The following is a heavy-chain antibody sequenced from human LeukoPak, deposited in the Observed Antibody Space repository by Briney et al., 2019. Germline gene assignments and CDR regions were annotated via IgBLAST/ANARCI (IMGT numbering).Heavy chain of an antibody. CDR2: FDPEDGET. V-gene: IGHV1-24*01. J-gene: IGHJ6*03. CDR3: ATVSPVDYYYYYMDV. D-gene: IGHD6-19*01. CDR1: GYTLTELS. Sequence: APVKVSCKVSGYTLTELSMHWVRQAPGKGLEWMGGFDPEDGETIYAQKFQGRVTMTEDTSTDTAYMELSSLRSEDTAVYYCATVSPVDYYYYYMDVWGKGTTVTVSS.